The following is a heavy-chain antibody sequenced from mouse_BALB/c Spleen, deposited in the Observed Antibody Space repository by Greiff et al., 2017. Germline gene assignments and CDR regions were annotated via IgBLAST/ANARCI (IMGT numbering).Heavy chain of an antibody. Sequence: DVKLVESGGGLVKPGGSLKLSCAASGFTFSSYAMSWVRQTPEKRLEWVASISSGGSTYYPDSVKGRFTISRDNARNILYLQMSSLRSEDTAMYYCARGRGPSGAMDYWGQGTSVTVSS. J-gene: IGHJ4*01. CDR2: ISSGGST. V-gene: IGHV5-6-5*01. CDR3: ARGRGPSGAMDY. D-gene: IGHD6-1*01. CDR1: GFTFSSYA.